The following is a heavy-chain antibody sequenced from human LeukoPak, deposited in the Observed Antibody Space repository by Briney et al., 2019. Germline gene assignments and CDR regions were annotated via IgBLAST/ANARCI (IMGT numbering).Heavy chain of an antibody. CDR3: ARDGYDFWSGYYIGAYYYYYMDV. CDR1: GFTFSDYY. D-gene: IGHD3-3*01. Sequence: GGSLRLSCAASGFTFSDYYMSWIRQAPGKGLEWVSYISSSGSTIYYADSVKGRFTISRDNAKNSLYLQMNSLRAEDTAVYYCARDGYDFWSGYYIGAYYYYYMDVWGKGTTVTVSS. V-gene: IGHV3-11*04. J-gene: IGHJ6*03. CDR2: ISSSGSTI.